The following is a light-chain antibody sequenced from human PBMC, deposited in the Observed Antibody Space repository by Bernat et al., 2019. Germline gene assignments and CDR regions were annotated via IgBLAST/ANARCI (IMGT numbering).Light chain of an antibody. CDR1: SGTIASSS. Sequence: NFMLTKPHSVSESPGKTVTISCTRSSGTIASSSVQWYQQRPGGAPTPVIYENKQRHTGVPDRFSGSIDSSSYSASLTIPGLKTEDEADYYCQSYDNSIWVFGRGTRLTVL. V-gene: IGLV6-57*04. CDR3: QSYDNSIWV. CDR2: ENK. J-gene: IGLJ3*02.